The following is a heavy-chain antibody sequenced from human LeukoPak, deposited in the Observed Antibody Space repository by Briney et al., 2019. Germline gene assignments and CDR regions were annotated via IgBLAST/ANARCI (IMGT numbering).Heavy chain of an antibody. D-gene: IGHD1-26*01. Sequence: GGSLRLSCAASGFTFSSYNMNWVRQAPAKGLEWVASISSSSSYIYYADSVKGRFTISRDNAKNSLYLQMNSLRAEDTAVYYCARDRTGSYYGIDSYWGQGTLVTVSS. CDR1: GFTFSSYN. V-gene: IGHV3-21*01. CDR3: ARDRTGSYYGIDSY. CDR2: ISSSSSYI. J-gene: IGHJ4*02.